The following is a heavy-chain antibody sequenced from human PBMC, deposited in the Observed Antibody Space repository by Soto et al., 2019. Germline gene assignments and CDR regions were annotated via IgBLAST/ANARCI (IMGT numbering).Heavy chain of an antibody. J-gene: IGHJ4*02. CDR1: GFTFDDYA. V-gene: IGHV3-9*01. Sequence: GGSLRLSCAASGFTFDDYAMHWVRQAPGKGLEWVSGISWNSGSIGYADSVKGRFTISRDNAKNSLYLQMNSLRAEDTALYYCAKDVFHDYGDLGYYFDYWGQGTLVTVSS. CDR2: ISWNSGSI. CDR3: AKDVFHDYGDLGYYFDY. D-gene: IGHD4-17*01.